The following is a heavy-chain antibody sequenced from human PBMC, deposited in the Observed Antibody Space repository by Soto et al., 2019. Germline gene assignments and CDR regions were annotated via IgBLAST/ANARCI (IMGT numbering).Heavy chain of an antibody. CDR1: GGSISSSSYY. J-gene: IGHJ5*02. V-gene: IGHV4-39*01. Sequence: QLQLQESGPGLVKPSETLSLTCTVSGGSISSSSYYWGWIRQPPGKGLEWIGSIYYSGSTYYNPSLKSRVTISVDTSKNQFSLKLSSVTAADTAVYYCARQGSGYSRGGNWFDPWGQGTLVTVSS. CDR2: IYYSGST. CDR3: ARQGSGYSRGGNWFDP. D-gene: IGHD3-22*01.